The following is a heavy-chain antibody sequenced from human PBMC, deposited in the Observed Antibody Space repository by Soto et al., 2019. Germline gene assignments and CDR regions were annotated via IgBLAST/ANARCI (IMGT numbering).Heavy chain of an antibody. V-gene: IGHV4-59*01. CDR3: ARGRDDNNGFDY. D-gene: IGHD1-20*01. CDR1: GGSINPYY. J-gene: IGHJ4*02. Sequence: PSETLSLTCTVSGGSINPYYLSWIRQPPGKGLEWVGHIYYSQTTNYNPSLKSRVTISVDTSKNQFSLKLSSVTAADTAVYYCARGRDDNNGFDYWGQGTLVTVYS. CDR2: IYYSQTT.